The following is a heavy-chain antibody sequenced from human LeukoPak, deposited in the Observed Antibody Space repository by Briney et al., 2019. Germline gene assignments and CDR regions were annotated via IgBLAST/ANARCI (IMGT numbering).Heavy chain of an antibody. CDR3: ARAHTDNYDFWSGYFGN. J-gene: IGHJ4*02. D-gene: IGHD3-3*01. CDR2: ISSSGSTI. CDR1: GFTFSDYY. V-gene: IGHV3-11*01. Sequence: PGGSLRLSCAASGFTFSDYYMSWIRQAPGKGLEWVSYISSSGSTIYYADSVKGRFTISRDNAKNSLYLQMNSLRAEDTAVYYCARAHTDNYDFWSGYFGNWGQGTLVTVSS.